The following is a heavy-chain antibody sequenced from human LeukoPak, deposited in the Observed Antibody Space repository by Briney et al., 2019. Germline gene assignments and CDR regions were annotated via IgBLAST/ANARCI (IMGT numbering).Heavy chain of an antibody. V-gene: IGHV4-4*07. J-gene: IGHJ4*02. CDR1: GGSISSHS. CDR3: AREGGGFDY. CDR2: IFTSGST. D-gene: IGHD3-16*01. Sequence: SKTLSLTCTVSGGSISSHSWSWIRQPAGKGLEWIGHIFTSGSTYYNPSLKSRVIMSVDTSKNQFSLKLSSVTAADTAVYYCAREGGGFDYWGQGTLVTVSS.